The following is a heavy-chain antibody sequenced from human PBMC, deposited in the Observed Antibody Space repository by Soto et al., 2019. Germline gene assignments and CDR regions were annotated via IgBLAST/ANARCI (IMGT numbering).Heavy chain of an antibody. V-gene: IGHV3-23*01. CDR1: GFTFSSYA. CDR3: ATPLQRPGRGFPYYYYMDV. J-gene: IGHJ6*03. Sequence: GGSLRLSCAASGFTFSSYAMSWVRQAPGKGLEWVSAISGSGGSTYYADSVKGRFTISRDNSKNTLYLQMNSLRAEDTAVYYCATPLQRPGRGFPYYYYMDVWGKGTTVTVSS. D-gene: IGHD6-25*01. CDR2: ISGSGGST.